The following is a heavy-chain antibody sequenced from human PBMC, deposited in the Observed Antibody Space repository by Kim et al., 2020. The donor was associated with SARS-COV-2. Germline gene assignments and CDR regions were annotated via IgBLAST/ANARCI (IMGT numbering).Heavy chain of an antibody. CDR3: AKTVVEVVGASDYFVL. D-gene: IGHD2-2*01. J-gene: IGHJ4*01. Sequence: GGSLRLSCAASGFNFNDYWMTWVRQAPGKWLEWVGNIGQDGSDKYYGDPVKGRFTISRDNTKKSVYLQMNSLRAEDTAVYYCAKTVVEVVGASDYFVLWG. CDR1: GFNFNDYW. V-gene: IGHV3-7*03. CDR2: IGQDGSDK.